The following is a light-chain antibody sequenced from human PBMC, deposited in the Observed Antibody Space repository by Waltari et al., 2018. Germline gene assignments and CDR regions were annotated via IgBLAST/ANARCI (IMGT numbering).Light chain of an antibody. J-gene: IGKJ1*01. Sequence: IQLNQSPSTLSASVGDRVTITCRVSQGISNFLAWYQQKPGKAPEVLIFAASTLRTGVPSRFSGRGSVTDFTLTISSLQPEDFATYFCQQLDTYPRTFGQGTKVEIK. CDR3: QQLDTYPRT. CDR1: QGISNF. CDR2: AAS. V-gene: IGKV1-9*01.